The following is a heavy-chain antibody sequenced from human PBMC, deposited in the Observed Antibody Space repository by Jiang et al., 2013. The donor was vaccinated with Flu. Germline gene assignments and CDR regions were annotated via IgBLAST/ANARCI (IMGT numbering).Heavy chain of an antibody. J-gene: IGHJ4*02. CDR2: IYPGDSDS. CDR3: ARWVGGLVVGNGDY. Sequence: VQLVESGSDVRKPGDSLKISCQGSGYNFATYWIAWVRQMPGKGLEWMGIIYPGDSDSRYSPSFQGQVTFSADKSISTAYLQWNSLKASDSAIYYCARWVGGLVVGNGDYWGQGTLVTVSS. V-gene: IGHV5-51*01. D-gene: IGHD3-10*01. CDR1: GYNFATYW.